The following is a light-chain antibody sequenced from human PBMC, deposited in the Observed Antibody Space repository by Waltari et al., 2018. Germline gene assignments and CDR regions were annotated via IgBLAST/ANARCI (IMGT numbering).Light chain of an antibody. CDR2: GAS. J-gene: IGKJ1*01. Sequence: EIVLTQSPATLSVSPGERATLSCSASQSVGRNLAWYQQKPGQAPRLLLYGASIRAPGTTGRLSGTGSGTDFSLTISRLVPSDFAAYYYRHYERLPATFGQGTKVEIK. CDR3: RHYERLPAT. V-gene: IGKV3-15*01. CDR1: QSVGRN.